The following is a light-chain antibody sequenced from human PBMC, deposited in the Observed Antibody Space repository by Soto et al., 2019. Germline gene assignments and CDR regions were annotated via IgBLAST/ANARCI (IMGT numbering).Light chain of an antibody. CDR2: EVT. V-gene: IGLV2-8*01. CDR3: SSFAGDNNLL. Sequence: QSALTQPPSASGSSGQSVIISCTGTSSDIGGHNFVSWYQQHPGKAPKLLIYEVTKRPSGVPDRFSGSKSGNTASLTVSGLQAEDEADYYCSSFAGDNNLLFGGGTKVTVL. J-gene: IGLJ3*02. CDR1: SSDIGGHNF.